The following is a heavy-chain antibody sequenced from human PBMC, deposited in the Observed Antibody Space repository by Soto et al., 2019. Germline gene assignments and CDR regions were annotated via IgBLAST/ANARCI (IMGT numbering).Heavy chain of an antibody. CDR3: AKWQQLK. CDR1: GFNFNYYT. V-gene: IGHV3-21*01. D-gene: IGHD6-13*01. CDR2: IGVNVGHI. J-gene: IGHJ4*02. Sequence: PRESLKISCVASGFNFNYYTMTWVRQAPGKGLEWVASIGVNVGHIFYADSVKGRVTISRDDSRKTLFLQMNSLKVEDTAVYYCAKWQQLKWGQGTLVTVSS.